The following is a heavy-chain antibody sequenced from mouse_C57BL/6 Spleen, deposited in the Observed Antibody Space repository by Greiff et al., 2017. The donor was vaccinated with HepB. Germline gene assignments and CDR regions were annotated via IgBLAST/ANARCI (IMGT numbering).Heavy chain of an antibody. J-gene: IGHJ3*01. CDR3: ARGYYGSGGAWFAY. CDR1: GFNIKNTY. D-gene: IGHD1-1*01. CDR2: IDPANGNT. V-gene: IGHV14-3*01. Sequence: EVKLQESVAELVRPGASVKLSCTASGFNIKNTYMHWVKQRPEQGLEWIGRIDPANGNTKYAPKFQGKATITADTSSNTAYLQLSSLTSEDTAIYYCARGYYGSGGAWFAYWGQGTLVTVSA.